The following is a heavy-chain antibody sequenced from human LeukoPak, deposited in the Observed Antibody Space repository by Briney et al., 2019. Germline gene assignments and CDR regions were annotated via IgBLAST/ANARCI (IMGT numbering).Heavy chain of an antibody. CDR2: FNEDGSKK. D-gene: IGHD6-13*01. V-gene: IGHV3-7*03. CDR1: GFTSSGSW. J-gene: IGHJ4*02. Sequence: PGGSLRLSCAASGFTSSGSWLSRGRQAAGHRLKLVTNFNEDGSKKYYAASVKGRFTISSDNAKNSLYLQMNNLRVYDTAVFDCAREWADYTSSSLDSWGQGTLVTVSS. CDR3: AREWADYTSSSLDS.